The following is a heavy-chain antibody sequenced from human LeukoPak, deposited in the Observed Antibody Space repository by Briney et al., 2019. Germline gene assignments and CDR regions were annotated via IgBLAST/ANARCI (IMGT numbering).Heavy chain of an antibody. CDR3: AREKAGAFDY. V-gene: IGHV3-48*03. CDR1: GFTFSSYE. Sequence: PGGSLRLSCAACGFTFSSYEMNWVRQAPGKGLEWVSYISSSGSTIYYADSVKGRFTISRDNAKNSLYLQMNSLRAEDTAVYYCAREKAGAFDYWGQGTLVTVSS. D-gene: IGHD6-19*01. CDR2: ISSSGSTI. J-gene: IGHJ4*02.